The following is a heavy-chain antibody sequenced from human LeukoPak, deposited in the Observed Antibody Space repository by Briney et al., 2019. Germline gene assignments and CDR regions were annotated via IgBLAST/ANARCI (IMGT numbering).Heavy chain of an antibody. D-gene: IGHD4-17*01. V-gene: IGHV3-23*01. CDR2: ISGSGGST. CDR3: AKGMTTVTTGPYYYYYGMDV. CDR1: GFTFSSYA. Sequence: PGGSLRLSCAASGFTFSSYAMSWVRQAPGKGLEWVSAISGSGGSTYYADSVKGRFTISRDNSKNTLYLQMNSLRAEDTAVYYCAKGMTTVTTGPYYYYYGMDVWGQGTTVTVSS. J-gene: IGHJ6*02.